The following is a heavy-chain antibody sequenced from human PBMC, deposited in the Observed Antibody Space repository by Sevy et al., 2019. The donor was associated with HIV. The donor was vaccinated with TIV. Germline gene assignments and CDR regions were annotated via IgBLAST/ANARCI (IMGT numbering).Heavy chain of an antibody. Sequence: SETLSLTCTVSGGSISSYYWSWIRQPPGKGLEWIGYIYYSGSTNYNPPLKSRVTISVDTSKNQFSLKLSSVTAADTAVYYCARDYYGSGSYRWFDPWGQGTLVTVSS. J-gene: IGHJ5*02. D-gene: IGHD3-10*01. CDR1: GGSISSYY. V-gene: IGHV4-59*01. CDR2: IYYSGST. CDR3: ARDYYGSGSYRWFDP.